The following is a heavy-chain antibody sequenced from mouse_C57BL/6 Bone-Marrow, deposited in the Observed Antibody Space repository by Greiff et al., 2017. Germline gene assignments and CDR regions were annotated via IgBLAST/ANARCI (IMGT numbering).Heavy chain of an antibody. CDR3: ARSGYYGNPMDY. CDR2: IYPGSGST. CDR1: GYTFTSYW. J-gene: IGHJ4*01. Sequence: QVQLKQPGAELVKPGASVKMSCKASGYTFTSYWITWVKQRPGQGLEWIGDIYPGSGSTNYNEKFKSKATLTVDTSSSTAYMQLSSLTSEDSAVYYCARSGYYGNPMDYWGQGTSVTVSS. V-gene: IGHV1-55*01. D-gene: IGHD2-1*01.